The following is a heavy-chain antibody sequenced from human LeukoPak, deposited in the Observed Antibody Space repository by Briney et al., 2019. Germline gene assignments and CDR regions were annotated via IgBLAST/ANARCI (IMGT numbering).Heavy chain of an antibody. CDR3: ARDQRITMVRGVIAAYYYYGMDV. V-gene: IGHV1-18*01. CDR1: GYTFTSYG. J-gene: IGHJ6*02. CDR2: MSAYNGNT. D-gene: IGHD3-10*01. Sequence: ALVKVSCKASGYTFTSYGISWVRQAPGQGLEWMGWMSAYNGNTNYAQKLQGRVTMTTDTSTSTAYTELRSLRSDDTAVYYCARDQRITMVRGVIAAYYYYGMDVWGQGTTVTVSS.